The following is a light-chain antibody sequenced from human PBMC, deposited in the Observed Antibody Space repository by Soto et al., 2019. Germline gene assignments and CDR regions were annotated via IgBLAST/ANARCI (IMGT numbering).Light chain of an antibody. CDR3: QQYNSYPRT. V-gene: IGKV1-5*03. J-gene: IGKJ1*01. CDR2: KAS. Sequence: DIQMTQSPSTLSASVGDRVTITCRASQSISSWLAWYQQKPGKAPKLLIYKASSLESGVPSRFSGSGSVTEFTLTISSLQTDDFATYYCQQYNSYPRTFGQGTKVEIK. CDR1: QSISSW.